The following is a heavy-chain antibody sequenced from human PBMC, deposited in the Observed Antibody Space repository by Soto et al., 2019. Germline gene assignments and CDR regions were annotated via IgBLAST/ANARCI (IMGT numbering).Heavy chain of an antibody. CDR2: INPNSGGT. J-gene: IGHJ4*02. CDR1: GYTFTGYY. D-gene: IGHD6-19*01. V-gene: IGHV1-2*02. CDR3: SRGGVAVAGTGGFDY. Sequence: QVQLVQSGAEVKKPGASVKVSCKASGYTFTGYYMHWVRQAPGQGREWMGWINPNSGGTNYAQKFNGRVTMTRDTSISTAYMGLGRLGSGDTAVYYCSRGGVAVAGTGGFDYWGQGTLVTVSS.